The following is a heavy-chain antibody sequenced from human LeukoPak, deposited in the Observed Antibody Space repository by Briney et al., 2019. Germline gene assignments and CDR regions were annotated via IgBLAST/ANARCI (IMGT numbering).Heavy chain of an antibody. J-gene: IGHJ1*01. CDR1: GFTFSSYS. CDR2: ISSSSSYI. CDR3: AKGGEATALFQH. Sequence: GGSLRLSCAASGFTFSSYSMNWVRQAPGKGPEWVSSISSSSSYIYYADSVKGRFTISRDNAKNSLYLQMNSLRAEDTAVYYCAKGGEATALFQHWGQGTLVTVSS. V-gene: IGHV3-21*01. D-gene: IGHD5-24*01.